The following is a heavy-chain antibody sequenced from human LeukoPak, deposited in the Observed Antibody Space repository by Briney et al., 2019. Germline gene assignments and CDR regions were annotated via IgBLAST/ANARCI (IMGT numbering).Heavy chain of an antibody. CDR3: GYSYGLNDY. CDR2: ISGSGGST. Sequence: GGSLRLSCAASGFTFSSYAMSWVRQAPGKGLEWVSAISGSGGSTYYADPVKGRFTISRDNSKNTLYLQMNSLRAEDTAVYYRGYSYGLNDYWGQGTLVTVSS. V-gene: IGHV3-23*01. CDR1: GFTFSSYA. D-gene: IGHD5-18*01. J-gene: IGHJ4*02.